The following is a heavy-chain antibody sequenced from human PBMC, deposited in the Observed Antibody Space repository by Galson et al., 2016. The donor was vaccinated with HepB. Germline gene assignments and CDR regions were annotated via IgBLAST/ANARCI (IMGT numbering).Heavy chain of an antibody. CDR3: AKATLVATITEFDY. CDR1: GFSFTSSA. D-gene: IGHD5-12*01. V-gene: IGHV3-23*01. J-gene: IGHJ4*02. CDR2: ISASGGST. Sequence: SLRLSCAASGFSFTSSAMSWVRQAPGKGLEWVSAISASGGSTYYADSVKGRFTVSRDNSKNTLFLQMNSLRAEDTAVYYCAKATLVATITEFDYWGQETLVTVSS.